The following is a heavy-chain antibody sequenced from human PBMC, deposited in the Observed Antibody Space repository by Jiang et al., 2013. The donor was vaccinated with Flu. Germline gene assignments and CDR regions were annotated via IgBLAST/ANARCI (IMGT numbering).Heavy chain of an antibody. CDR3: ARGSEVVGRPVYFDY. V-gene: IGHV4-28*03. Sequence: GPGLVKASDTLSLTCDVSGSSISSRNWWAWIRQPPGKGLEWIGHTYQSGSAYFNPSLKSRVTMSLDTSKNQLFLKMSSVSAGDTAVYYCARGSEVVGRPVYFDYWG. CDR2: TYQSGSA. D-gene: IGHD6-19*01. J-gene: IGHJ4*01. CDR1: GSSISSRNW.